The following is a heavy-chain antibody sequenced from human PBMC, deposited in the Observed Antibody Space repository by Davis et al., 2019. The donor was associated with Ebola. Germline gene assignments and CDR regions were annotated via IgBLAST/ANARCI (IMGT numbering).Heavy chain of an antibody. J-gene: IGHJ4*02. Sequence: ASVKVSCKASGYTFTDYNIHWMRQAPGQGLEWLGRVILKSGATNYAQKFQGRVTMTRDTSISTVYVELSSLRYDDTADYYCSRGTYGYKRGWGDYWGQGTLVTVSS. CDR1: GYTFTDYN. D-gene: IGHD5-24*01. V-gene: IGHV1-2*06. CDR3: SRGTYGYKRGWGDY. CDR2: VILKSGAT.